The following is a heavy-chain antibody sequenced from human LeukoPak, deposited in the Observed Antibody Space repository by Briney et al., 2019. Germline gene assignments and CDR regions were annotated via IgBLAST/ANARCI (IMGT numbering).Heavy chain of an antibody. V-gene: IGHV3-23*01. CDR3: AKCSPVGPTTMPEVY. CDR1: GFIYSSYA. J-gene: IGHJ4*02. Sequence: PGGSLRLSSAASGFIYSSYAMTWVRQAPGKGLYWVSTISGNGGSTYYTDSVKGRFTISRDNSKNTLYLQMNSLTAGDTAVYYCAKCSPVGPTTMPEVYCGQGTLVTVSS. D-gene: IGHD1-26*01. CDR2: ISGNGGST.